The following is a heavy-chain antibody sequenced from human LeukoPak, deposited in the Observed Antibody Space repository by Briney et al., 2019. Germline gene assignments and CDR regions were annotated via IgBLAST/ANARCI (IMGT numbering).Heavy chain of an antibody. Sequence: SETLSLTCTVSGGSINSYYWSWIRQPPGKGLEWIGYIYYSGSTNYNPSLKSRVTISVDTSKNQFSLKLTSVTAADTAVYYCATFGVYYYDSSGVQTWGQGTLATVSS. D-gene: IGHD3-22*01. CDR2: IYYSGST. CDR1: GGSINSYY. J-gene: IGHJ5*02. V-gene: IGHV4-59*01. CDR3: ATFGVYYYDSSGVQT.